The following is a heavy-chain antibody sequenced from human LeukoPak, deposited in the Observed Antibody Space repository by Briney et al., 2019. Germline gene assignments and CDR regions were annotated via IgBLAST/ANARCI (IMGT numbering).Heavy chain of an antibody. CDR1: GGTFSSYA. Sequence: ASVKVSCKASGGTFSSYAISWVRQAPGQGLEWMGGIIPIFGTANYAQKFQGRVTITADESTSTAYMELSSLRSEDTAVYYCGVAVAGTFNSWFDPWGQGTLVTVSS. J-gene: IGHJ5*02. V-gene: IGHV1-69*01. CDR3: GVAVAGTFNSWFDP. CDR2: IIPIFGTA. D-gene: IGHD6-19*01.